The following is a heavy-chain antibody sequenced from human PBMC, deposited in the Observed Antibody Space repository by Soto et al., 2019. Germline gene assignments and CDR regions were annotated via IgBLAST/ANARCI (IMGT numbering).Heavy chain of an antibody. D-gene: IGHD2-2*02. J-gene: IGHJ5*02. CDR1: GYNFIDNY. CDR2: INPYSGAT. Sequence: QVQLGQSGTEVKNPGASVRVSCKASGYNFIDNYIPWVLQAPGQVRAWLGWINPYSGATKYWHTFQGRVTIIRDSSLISAYMDPRRLSSFDMAVYFCALLRRLACTIPLNGLWWFDPWGQGTLFTVSS. V-gene: IGHV1-2*07. CDR3: ALLRRLACTIPLNGLWWFDP.